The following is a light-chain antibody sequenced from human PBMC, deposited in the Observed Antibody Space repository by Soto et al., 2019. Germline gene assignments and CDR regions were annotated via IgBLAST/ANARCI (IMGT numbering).Light chain of an antibody. Sequence: QSALTQPASGSGSPGQSITISCTETSSDVGGYNYVSWYQQHPGKAPKLMIYDVSNRPSGVSNRFSGSKSGNTASLTISGLQAEDEADYYCSSYTSSSCYVFGTGTKVTVL. CDR1: SSDVGGYNY. J-gene: IGLJ1*01. V-gene: IGLV2-14*01. CDR3: SSYTSSSCYV. CDR2: DVS.